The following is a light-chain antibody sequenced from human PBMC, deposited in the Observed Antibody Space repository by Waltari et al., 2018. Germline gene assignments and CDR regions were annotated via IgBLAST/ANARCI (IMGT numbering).Light chain of an antibody. Sequence: QSALTQPRSVSGSPGQSVTISCTGTSSDVGAYNYVSWYQQHPGKVPKLLIYDVSKRPSGGPERFSGSEAGNTASLTISGLQAEDEADYYCCSYAGSYTLVFGGGTKLTVL. CDR2: DVS. CDR3: CSYAGSYTLV. CDR1: SSDVGAYNY. V-gene: IGLV2-11*01. J-gene: IGLJ2*01.